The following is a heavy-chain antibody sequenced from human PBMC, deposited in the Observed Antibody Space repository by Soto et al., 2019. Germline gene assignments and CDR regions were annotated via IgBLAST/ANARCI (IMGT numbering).Heavy chain of an antibody. CDR3: GRDAGRRFDY. D-gene: IGHD6-13*01. J-gene: IGHJ4*02. V-gene: IGHV3-7*01. CDR2: MNRDGSEK. CDR1: GFTFSSYW. Sequence: EVQLVESGGGLVQPGGSLRLSCAASGFTFSSYWMTWARQAPGKGLEWVASMNRDGSEKRYVGSVEGRFTISRDNAKNSLFQQMNSLSPDDTAVYYCGRDAGRRFDYWGQGSLVTVSS.